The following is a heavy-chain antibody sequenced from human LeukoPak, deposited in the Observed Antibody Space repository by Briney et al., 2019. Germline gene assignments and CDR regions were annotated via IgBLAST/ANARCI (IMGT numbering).Heavy chain of an antibody. CDR2: INHSGST. CDR3: ARLPHYYDSSGYYYFFDY. Sequence: SETLSLTCAVYGGSFSGYYWSWIRQPPGKGLEWIGEINHSGSTNYNPSLKSRVTISVDTSKNQFSLKLSSVTAADTAVYYCARLPHYYDSSGYYYFFDYWGQGTLVTVSS. V-gene: IGHV4-34*01. D-gene: IGHD3-22*01. CDR1: GGSFSGYY. J-gene: IGHJ4*02.